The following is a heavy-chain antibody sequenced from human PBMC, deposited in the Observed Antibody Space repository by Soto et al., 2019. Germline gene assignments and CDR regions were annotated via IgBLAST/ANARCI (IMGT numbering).Heavy chain of an antibody. Sequence: QVQLQESGPGLVKPSQTLSLTCTVSGGSVSSGGYYWSWIRQHPGKGLEWSGYIYYSGNTFYNPSLKSRVTISVATSNNPFSLTLSSVTAADTAVYYCARTKGYSYGPHYFDYWGQGTRVTVSS. J-gene: IGHJ4*02. CDR1: GGSVSSGGYY. D-gene: IGHD5-18*01. V-gene: IGHV4-31*03. CDR2: IYYSGNT. CDR3: ARTKGYSYGPHYFDY.